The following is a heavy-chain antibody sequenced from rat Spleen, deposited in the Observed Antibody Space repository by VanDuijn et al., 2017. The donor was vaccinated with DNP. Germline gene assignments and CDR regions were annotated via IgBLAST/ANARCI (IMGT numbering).Heavy chain of an antibody. D-gene: IGHD1-3*01. J-gene: IGHJ3*01. CDR1: GFTFSDYN. CDR3: ATPPGSYHGY. V-gene: IGHV5S23*01. Sequence: EVQLVESGGGLVQPGNSLKLSCAASGFTFSDYNMAWVRQAPGKGLEWVASITSSGGSTYYPDSVKGRFTISRDNAKNTLYLQMNSLRAEDTATYFCATPPGSYHGYWGQGTLVTVSS. CDR2: ITSSGGST.